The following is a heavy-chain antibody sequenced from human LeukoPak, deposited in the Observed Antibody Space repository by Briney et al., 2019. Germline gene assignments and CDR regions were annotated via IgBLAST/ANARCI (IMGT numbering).Heavy chain of an antibody. J-gene: IGHJ4*02. CDR2: IRQDGSEK. CDR1: GFTFSSHW. Sequence: TGGSLRLSCAASGFTFSSHWMSWVRQAPGEGLEWVANIRQDGSEKYYVDSVKGRFTISRDNAKNSLYLQMNSLRAEDTAVYYCARDIVPPGLFWDYWGQGALVTVSS. D-gene: IGHD2-2*01. CDR3: ARDIVPPGLFWDY. V-gene: IGHV3-7*05.